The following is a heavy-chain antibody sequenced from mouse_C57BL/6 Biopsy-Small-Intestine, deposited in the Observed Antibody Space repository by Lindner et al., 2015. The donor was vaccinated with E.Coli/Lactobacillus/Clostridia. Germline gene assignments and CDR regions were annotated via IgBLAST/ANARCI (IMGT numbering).Heavy chain of an antibody. D-gene: IGHD1-1*01. Sequence: SVKVSCKASGYPFTSHGITWVRQAPGQGLEWMGWISGYNGDSNRAQEYQDRITLTTDRFTNTAYLELRSLTSDDTAVYFCARFTVFGADMTPKYNYGLDVWGQGTTVTVAA. J-gene: IGHJ1*01. CDR3: ARFTVFGADMTPKYNYGLDV. CDR2: ISGYNGDS. V-gene: IGHV1-82*01. CDR1: GYPFTSHG.